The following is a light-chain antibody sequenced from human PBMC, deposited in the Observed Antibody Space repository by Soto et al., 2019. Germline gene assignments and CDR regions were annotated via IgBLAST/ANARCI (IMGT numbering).Light chain of an antibody. CDR3: EAWDDSLNGPYV. V-gene: IGLV1-44*01. Sequence: QSVLTQPPSVSGAPGQRVTISCSGSSSSIXXNTVNWYQQLPGTAPKLLIYSNSQRHSGAPDRFSGXKSGXXASRAISGRQSEDEADYYCEAWDDSLNGPYVFGTGTKVTVL. CDR1: SSSIXXNT. J-gene: IGLJ1*01. CDR2: SNS.